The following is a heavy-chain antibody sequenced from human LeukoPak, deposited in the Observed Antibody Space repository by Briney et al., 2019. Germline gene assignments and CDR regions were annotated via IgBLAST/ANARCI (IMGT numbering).Heavy chain of an antibody. CDR1: GYTFTGYY. Sequence: SVKVSCKASGYTFTGYYMHWVRQAPGQGLEWMGGIIPIFGTTNYAQKFQGRITITTDESTSTAYMELSSLRSEDTAVYYCASRVFYYDTSGLDYWGQGTLVTVSS. CDR3: ASRVFYYDTSGLDY. D-gene: IGHD3-22*01. J-gene: IGHJ4*02. V-gene: IGHV1-69*05. CDR2: IIPIFGTT.